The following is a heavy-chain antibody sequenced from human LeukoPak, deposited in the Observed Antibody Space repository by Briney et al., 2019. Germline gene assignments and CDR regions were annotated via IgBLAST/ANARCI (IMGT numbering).Heavy chain of an antibody. CDR1: GFTFSHYA. V-gene: IGHV3-23*01. D-gene: IGHD1-1*01. Sequence: AGGSLRLSCAASGFTFSHYAMSWVRQAPGKELEWVSGISGSGGSTYYADSVKGRFTVSRDNSKNTLYLQMTSLRVEDTAVYYCAKELAYAYYFDVWGKGTTVTVSS. CDR2: ISGSGGST. CDR3: AKELAYAYYFDV. J-gene: IGHJ6*03.